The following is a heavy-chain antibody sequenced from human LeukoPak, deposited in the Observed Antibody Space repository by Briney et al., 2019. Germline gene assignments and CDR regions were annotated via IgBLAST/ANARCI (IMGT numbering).Heavy chain of an antibody. CDR2: IYYSGST. V-gene: IGHV4-39*07. D-gene: IGHD5-18*01. CDR1: GGSISSSSYY. J-gene: IGHJ4*02. Sequence: SETLSLTCTVSGGSISSSSYYWGWIRQPPGKGLEWIGSIYYSGSTYYNPSLKSRVTISVDTSKNQFSLKLSSVTAADTAVYYCAREAPSWGYLYWGQGTLVTVSS. CDR3: AREAPSWGYLY.